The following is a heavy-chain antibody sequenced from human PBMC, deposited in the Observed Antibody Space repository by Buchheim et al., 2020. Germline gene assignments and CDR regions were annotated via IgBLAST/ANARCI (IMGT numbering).Heavy chain of an antibody. Sequence: QVQLVESGGGVVQPGRSLRLSCAASGFTFSSYGMHWVRQAPGKGLEWVAFIRYDGSNKYYADSVKGRFTISRDKSNHTLSLQMNSLRAEDTAVYYCAKDSLFWSGYDRFDYWGQGTL. CDR3: AKDSLFWSGYDRFDY. J-gene: IGHJ4*02. CDR1: GFTFSSYG. CDR2: IRYDGSNK. V-gene: IGHV3-30*02. D-gene: IGHD3-3*01.